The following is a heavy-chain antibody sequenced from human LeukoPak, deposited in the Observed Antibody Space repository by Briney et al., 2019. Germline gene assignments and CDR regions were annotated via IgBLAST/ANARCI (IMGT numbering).Heavy chain of an antibody. CDR3: ARDGPELAYCGGDCYYY. V-gene: IGHV3-23*01. Sequence: PGGSLRLSCAASGFTFSNYAMSWVRQAPGKGLEWVSTISGSGGNTYYADSVKGRFTISRDNSKNTLYLQMNSLRAEDTAVYYCARDGPELAYCGGDCYYYWGQGTLVTVSS. CDR1: GFTFSNYA. D-gene: IGHD2-21*02. J-gene: IGHJ4*02. CDR2: ISGSGGNT.